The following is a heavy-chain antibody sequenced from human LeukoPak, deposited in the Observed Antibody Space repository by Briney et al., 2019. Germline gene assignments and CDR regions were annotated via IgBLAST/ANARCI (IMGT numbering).Heavy chain of an antibody. CDR1: GFTFSDYW. V-gene: IGHV3-7*03. CDR2: INQGGSRE. J-gene: IGHJ4*02. CDR3: ARYSSGYDLDY. D-gene: IGHD5-18*01. Sequence: GGSLRLSCAASGFTFSDYWMSWVRQAPGKGLEWVAKINQGGSREAYLDSVKGRFTISRDNAKNSLYLQMNSLTADDTAVYYCARYSSGYDLDYWCQGTLVTVSS.